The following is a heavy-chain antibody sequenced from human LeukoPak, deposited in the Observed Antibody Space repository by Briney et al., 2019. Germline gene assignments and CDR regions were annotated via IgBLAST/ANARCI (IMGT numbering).Heavy chain of an antibody. CDR1: GFIVSSKY. CDR2: IYSGGST. J-gene: IGHJ4*02. CDR3: ARTGPIDY. V-gene: IGHV3-53*01. Sequence: GGSLRLSCAASGFIVSSKYMSWVRQAPGKGLEWVSVIYSGGSTYYAASVEGRFTISRDNSKNTVYLQMNSLRVEDTAVYYCARTGPIDYWGQGTLVTVSS.